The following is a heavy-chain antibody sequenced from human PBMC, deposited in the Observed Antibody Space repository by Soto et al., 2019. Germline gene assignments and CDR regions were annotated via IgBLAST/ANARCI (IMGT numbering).Heavy chain of an antibody. J-gene: IGHJ4*02. CDR3: GGGWDFFDY. Sequence: QVQLVESGGGVVQPGRSLRLSCAASGFSFTSYGMHWARQAPGKGLEWVAVISYDGKNKHYADSVKGRFTISRDNSKNTLYLQMNSLRAEDTAGYYCGGGWDFFDYWGQGTLVTVSS. CDR1: GFSFTSYG. D-gene: IGHD1-26*01. V-gene: IGHV3-30*03. CDR2: ISYDGKNK.